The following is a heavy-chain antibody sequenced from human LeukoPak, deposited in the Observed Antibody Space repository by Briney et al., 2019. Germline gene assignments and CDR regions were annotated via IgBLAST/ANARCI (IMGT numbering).Heavy chain of an antibody. D-gene: IGHD6-13*01. Sequence: PSETLSLTCTVSGGSISNGDHYWSWIRQPPGKGLEWIGYIYYSGSTNYNPSLKSRVTISVDTSKNQFSLKLSSVTAADTAVYYCARYRIAAAGTLDYWGQGTLVTVSS. CDR1: GGSISNGDHY. V-gene: IGHV4-61*08. CDR2: IYYSGST. CDR3: ARYRIAAAGTLDY. J-gene: IGHJ4*02.